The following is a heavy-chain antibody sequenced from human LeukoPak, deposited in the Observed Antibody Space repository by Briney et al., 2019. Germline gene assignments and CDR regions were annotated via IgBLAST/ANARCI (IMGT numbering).Heavy chain of an antibody. V-gene: IGHV3-30*18. CDR1: GFTFSGYG. J-gene: IGHJ4*02. D-gene: IGHD2-2*01. CDR2: ISYDGSNK. CDR3: AKGGYCISTSCSWGYYFDF. Sequence: PGGSLRLSCAASGFTFSGYGMHWVRQAPGKGLEWVAVISYDGSNKYYADSVKGRFTISRDNSKNTLFLQMNSLRAEDTTVYYCAKGGYCISTSCSWGYYFDFWGQGTLVTVSS.